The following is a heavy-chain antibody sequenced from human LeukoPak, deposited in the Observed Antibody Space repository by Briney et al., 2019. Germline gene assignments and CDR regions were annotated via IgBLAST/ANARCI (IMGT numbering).Heavy chain of an antibody. J-gene: IGHJ4*02. CDR1: GYTFTGYY. D-gene: IGHD3-16*01. V-gene: IGHV1-2*02. Sequence: ASVKVSCKASGYTFTGYYMFWVRQAPGQGLEWMGWINPNNGGTNYAQKFQGRVTMTRDTSISTAYMELSSLRSDDTAVYYCALEEASYGPDYWGQGTLVTVSS. CDR3: ALEEASYGPDY. CDR2: INPNNGGT.